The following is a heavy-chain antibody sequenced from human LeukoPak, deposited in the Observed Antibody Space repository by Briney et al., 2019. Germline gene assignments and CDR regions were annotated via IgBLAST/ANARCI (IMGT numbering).Heavy chain of an antibody. D-gene: IGHD6-13*01. CDR2: ISDSGST. Sequence: SETLSLTCTVSGGSISSYYWSWIRQPPGKGLGWFGYISDSGSTNYNPSLKSRVTISVDTSKNQFSLKLNSVTAADTAVYYCARGKQHPDYWGQGTLVTVSS. CDR3: ARGKQHPDY. V-gene: IGHV4-59*01. CDR1: GGSISSYY. J-gene: IGHJ4*02.